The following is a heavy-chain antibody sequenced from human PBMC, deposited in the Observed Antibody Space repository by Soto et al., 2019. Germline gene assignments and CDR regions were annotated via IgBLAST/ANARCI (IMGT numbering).Heavy chain of an antibody. CDR3: ASVIVGAPYFDY. V-gene: IGHV4-59*01. CDR1: GGSISSYY. D-gene: IGHD1-26*01. J-gene: IGHJ4*02. Sequence: SETLSLTCTVSGGSISSYYWSWIRQPPGKGLEWIGYIYYSGSTNYNPSLKSRVTISVDTSKNQFSLKLSSVTAADTAVYYCASVIVGAPYFDYWGQGTLVTVSS. CDR2: IYYSGST.